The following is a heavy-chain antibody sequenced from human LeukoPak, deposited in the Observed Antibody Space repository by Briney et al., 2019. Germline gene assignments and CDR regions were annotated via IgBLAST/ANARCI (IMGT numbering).Heavy chain of an antibody. Sequence: SETLSLTCAVYGGSFSGYYCSWIRQPPGKGLEWIGEINHSGSTNYNPSLKSRVTISVDTSKNQFSLKLSSVTAADTAVYYCARPEDYVWGSYRHWGQGTLVTVSS. CDR3: ARPEDYVWGSYRH. J-gene: IGHJ4*02. CDR1: GGSFSGYY. D-gene: IGHD3-16*02. CDR2: INHSGST. V-gene: IGHV4-34*01.